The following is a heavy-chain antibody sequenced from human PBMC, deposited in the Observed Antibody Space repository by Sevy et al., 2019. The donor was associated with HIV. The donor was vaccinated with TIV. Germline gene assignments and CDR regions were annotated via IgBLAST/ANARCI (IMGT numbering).Heavy chain of an antibody. CDR1: GGNFRSYA. J-gene: IGHJ6*02. V-gene: IGHV1-69*13. CDR3: ARVDTSAVRTFHYAAMDA. CDR2: IIPMFGAA. D-gene: IGHD5-18*01. Sequence: ASVKVSCKSSGGNFRSYAFSWVRQAPGQGLEWMGGIIPMFGAANYAEKFEGGVTITADESTTTVYMELSSLRSEDTAVFYCARVDTSAVRTFHYAAMDAWGQRTTVTVSS.